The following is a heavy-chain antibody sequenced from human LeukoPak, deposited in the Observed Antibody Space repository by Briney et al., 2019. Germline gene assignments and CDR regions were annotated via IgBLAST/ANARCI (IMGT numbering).Heavy chain of an antibody. CDR3: ARQDTAMVLHFDY. CDR1: GGSISSYY. J-gene: IGHJ4*02. V-gene: IGHV4-59*01. D-gene: IGHD5-18*01. CDR2: IYYSGST. Sequence: PETLSLTCTVSGGSISSYYWSWIRQPPGKGLEWVGYIYYSGSTNYNPSLKSRVTISVDTSKNQFSLKLSSVTAADTAVYYCARQDTAMVLHFDYWGQGTLVTVSS.